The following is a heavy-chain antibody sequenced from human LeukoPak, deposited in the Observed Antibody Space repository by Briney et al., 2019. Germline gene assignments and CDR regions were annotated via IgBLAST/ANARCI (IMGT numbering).Heavy chain of an antibody. CDR1: GFTFDDYA. Sequence: PGGSLRLSRAASGFTFDDYAMHWVRQAPGKGLEWVSGISWNSGTIGYADSVKGRFTISRDNAKNSLYLQMSNLRAEDTAVYSCARGGGLDVWGQGATVTVSS. CDR2: ISWNSGTI. V-gene: IGHV3-9*01. D-gene: IGHD3-16*01. CDR3: ARGGGLDV. J-gene: IGHJ6*02.